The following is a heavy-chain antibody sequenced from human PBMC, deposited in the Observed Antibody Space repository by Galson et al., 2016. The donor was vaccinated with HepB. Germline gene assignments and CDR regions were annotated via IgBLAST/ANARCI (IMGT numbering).Heavy chain of an antibody. Sequence: SLRLSCAASGFVFKNYGVHWVRQAPGKRLEWVATIWYDGINKYYVESVKGRFNISRDNSQNTVYLQMNSLRVEDSAVYFCAREEGTDYYDTNGYFRLDYWGQGTLVTVSS. J-gene: IGHJ4*02. CDR2: IWYDGINK. V-gene: IGHV3-33*01. D-gene: IGHD3-22*01. CDR1: GFVFKNYG. CDR3: AREEGTDYYDTNGYFRLDY.